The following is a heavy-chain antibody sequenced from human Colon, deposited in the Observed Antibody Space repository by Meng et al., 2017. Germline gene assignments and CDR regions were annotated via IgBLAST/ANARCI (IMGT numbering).Heavy chain of an antibody. CDR1: GFTLSIYR. Sequence: VQLVESGGGLVKPGVSLRRSCAVSGFTLSIYRLNWVRQAPGKGLGWVSLSSITTTNVYYADSVKGRFTVSRDNTKNSLYLQMNSLRAEDTAVYYCARAHKSAYGFDLWGQGTLVTVSS. CDR2: SSITTTNV. V-gene: IGHV3-21*01. D-gene: IGHD3-16*01. J-gene: IGHJ5*02. CDR3: ARAHKSAYGFDL.